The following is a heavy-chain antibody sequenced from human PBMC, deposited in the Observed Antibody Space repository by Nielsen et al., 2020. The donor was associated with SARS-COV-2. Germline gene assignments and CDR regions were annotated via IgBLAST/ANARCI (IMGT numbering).Heavy chain of an antibody. Sequence: ASVKVSCKASGYTFTSYGISWVRQAPGQGLEWMGWISAYNGNTNYAQKLQGRVTMTTDTSTSTAYMELRSLRSEDTAVYYCARDGSITIFGVVSMGHYYYYGMDVWGQGTTVTVSS. CDR3: ARDGSITIFGVVSMGHYYYYGMDV. V-gene: IGHV1-18*01. J-gene: IGHJ6*02. D-gene: IGHD3-3*01. CDR1: GYTFTSYG. CDR2: ISAYNGNT.